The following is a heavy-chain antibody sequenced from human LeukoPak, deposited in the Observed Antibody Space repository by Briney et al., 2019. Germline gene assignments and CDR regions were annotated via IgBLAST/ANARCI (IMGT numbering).Heavy chain of an antibody. CDR3: ASLQNIVGATPLPDY. J-gene: IGHJ4*02. D-gene: IGHD1-26*01. Sequence: SETLSLTCTVSGGSISSSSSYWGWIRQPPGKGLEWIGTIYYSGTTYYNPSLKSRVTISIDTSTNQFSLKLNSVTAADTAVYYCASLQNIVGATPLPDYWGQGTLVTVSS. V-gene: IGHV4-39*07. CDR1: GGSISSSSSY. CDR2: IYYSGTT.